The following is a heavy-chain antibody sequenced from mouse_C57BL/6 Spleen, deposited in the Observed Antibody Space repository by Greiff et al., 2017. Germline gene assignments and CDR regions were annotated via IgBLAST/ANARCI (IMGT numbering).Heavy chain of an antibody. CDR3: ASRGLRQGAWFAY. J-gene: IGHJ3*01. CDR2: ISYSGST. Sequence: EVTLLESGPGMVKPSQSLSLTCTVTGYSITSGYDWHWIRHFPGNKLEWMGYISYSGSTNYNPSLKSRISITHDTSKNHFFLKLNSVTTEDTATYYCASRGLRQGAWFAYWGQGTLVTVSA. V-gene: IGHV3-1*01. CDR1: GYSITSGYD. D-gene: IGHD2-4*01.